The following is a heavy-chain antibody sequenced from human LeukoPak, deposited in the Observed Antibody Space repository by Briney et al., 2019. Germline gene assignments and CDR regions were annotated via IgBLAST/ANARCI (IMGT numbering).Heavy chain of an antibody. CDR3: AKDEVTVGGAVKFDY. V-gene: IGHV3-23*01. CDR1: GFTFSIYA. CDR2: ISGSGGST. D-gene: IGHD1-26*01. Sequence: GRSLRLSCAASGFTFSIYAMSWVRQAPGKGLEGVSAISGSGGSTYYADSVKGRFTISRDNSKNTLYLQMNSLRAEDTAVYYCAKDEVTVGGAVKFDYWGQGTLVTVSS. J-gene: IGHJ4*02.